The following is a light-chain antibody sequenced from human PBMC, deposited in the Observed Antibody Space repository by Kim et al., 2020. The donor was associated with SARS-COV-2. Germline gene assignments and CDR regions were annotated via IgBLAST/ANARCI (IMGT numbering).Light chain of an antibody. J-gene: IGKJ1*01. V-gene: IGKV3-15*01. CDR1: QSVSNN. CDR3: QQYNTWPPA. Sequence: EILLTQSPDTLSVSPGERATLSCRASQSVSNNLAWYQQKPGQAPRLLIYHASSRTAGFPARFSGSGSGTDFTLTITSLQSEDFAVYSCQQYNTWPPAFGQGTKVDIK. CDR2: HAS.